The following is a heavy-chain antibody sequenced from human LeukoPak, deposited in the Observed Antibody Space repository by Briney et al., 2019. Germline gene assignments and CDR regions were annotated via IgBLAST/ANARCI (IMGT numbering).Heavy chain of an antibody. Sequence: GGSLRLSCAASGFTFSSYSMNWVRQAPGKGLEWVSSISSSSSYIYYADSVKGRFTISRDNAKNSLYLQMNSLRAEGTAVYYCARVGIGSSSGDYWGQGTLVTVSS. CDR1: GFTFSSYS. D-gene: IGHD6-6*01. V-gene: IGHV3-21*01. CDR3: ARVGIGSSSGDY. CDR2: ISSSSSYI. J-gene: IGHJ4*02.